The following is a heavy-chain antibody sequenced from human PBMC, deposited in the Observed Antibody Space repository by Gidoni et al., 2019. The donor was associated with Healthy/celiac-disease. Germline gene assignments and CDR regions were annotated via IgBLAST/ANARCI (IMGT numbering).Heavy chain of an antibody. CDR3: ARDHGGFQH. CDR2: IKQDGSEK. Sequence: EVQLVESGGGLVQPGGSLSSSCADSGFTFSSYWMSWVRQAPGKGLEWVANIKQDGSEKYYVDSVKGRFTISRDNAKNSLYLQMNSLRAEDTAVYYCARDHGGFQHWGQGTLVTVSS. J-gene: IGHJ1*01. V-gene: IGHV3-7*01. CDR1: GFTFSSYW.